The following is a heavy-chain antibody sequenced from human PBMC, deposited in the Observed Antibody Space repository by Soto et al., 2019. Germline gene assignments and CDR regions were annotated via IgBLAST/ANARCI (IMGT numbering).Heavy chain of an antibody. CDR2: IYHSGST. CDR1: GGSISSSNW. D-gene: IGHD2-2*01. V-gene: IGHV4-4*02. CDR3: AIKDIVVVPAARNYYYGMDV. Sequence: SETLSLTCAVSGGSISSSNWWSWVRQPPGKGLEWIGEIYHSGSTNYNPSLKSRVTISVDKSKNQFSLKLSSVTAADTAVYYCAIKDIVVVPAARNYYYGMDVWGQGTTVTVSS. J-gene: IGHJ6*02.